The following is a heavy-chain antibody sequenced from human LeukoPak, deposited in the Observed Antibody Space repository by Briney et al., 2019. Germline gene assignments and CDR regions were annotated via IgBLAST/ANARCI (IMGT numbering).Heavy chain of an antibody. CDR1: GGTFSSYA. Sequence: ASVKVSCKASGGTFSSYAISWVRQAPGQGLEWMGRIIPILGIANYAQKFQGRVTITADKSTSTAYMELSSLRSEDTAVYYCARSPADIVLMVYATYFDYWGQGTLVTVSS. CDR3: ARSPADIVLMVYATYFDY. D-gene: IGHD2-8*01. CDR2: IIPILGIA. J-gene: IGHJ4*02. V-gene: IGHV1-69*04.